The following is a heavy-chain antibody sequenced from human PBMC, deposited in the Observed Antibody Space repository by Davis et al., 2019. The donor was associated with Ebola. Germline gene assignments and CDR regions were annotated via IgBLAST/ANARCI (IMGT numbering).Heavy chain of an antibody. CDR3: ASIKYSSSWYFWFDP. CDR1: GFTVSSNY. CDR2: IYTGGTT. J-gene: IGHJ5*02. D-gene: IGHD6-13*01. V-gene: IGHV3-66*01. Sequence: GESLKISCTASGFTVSSNYMNWVRQAPGKGLEWVSVIYTGGTTYYADSVKGRFTISRDKSKNTLYLQMNSLRAEDTAVYYCASIKYSSSWYFWFDPWGQGTLVTVSS.